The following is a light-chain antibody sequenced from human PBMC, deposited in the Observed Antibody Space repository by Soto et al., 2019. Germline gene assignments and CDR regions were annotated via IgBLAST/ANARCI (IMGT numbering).Light chain of an antibody. J-gene: IGLJ1*01. V-gene: IGLV2-14*03. CDR1: SSDVGGYNY. Sequence: QAVVTQPASVSGSPGQSITISCTGTSSDVGGYNYVSWYQQHPGKAPKLIIYDVSNRPSGVSNRFSGSKSGNTASLTISGLQPEDEADYYCSSYTTSNTRQIVFGTGTKLTVL. CDR3: SSYTTSNTRQIV. CDR2: DVS.